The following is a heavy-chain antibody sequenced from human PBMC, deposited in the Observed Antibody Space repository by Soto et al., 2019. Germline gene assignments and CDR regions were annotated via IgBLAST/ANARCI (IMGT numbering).Heavy chain of an antibody. Sequence: SETLSLTCMVSGGSVSGGNYSWGWIRHPPGKGLEWIGYFYYSGSTNYNPSLKSRVTISVDTSKNQFSLKLSSVTAADTAVYYCARAPRGNYGYPSYFDYWGQGTLVTVSS. CDR2: FYYSGST. D-gene: IGHD3-10*01. J-gene: IGHJ4*02. V-gene: IGHV4-61*01. CDR1: GGSVSGGNYS. CDR3: ARAPRGNYGYPSYFDY.